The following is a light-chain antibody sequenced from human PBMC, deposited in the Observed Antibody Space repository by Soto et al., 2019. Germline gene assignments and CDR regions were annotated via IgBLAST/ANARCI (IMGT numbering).Light chain of an antibody. J-gene: IGKJ2*01. V-gene: IGKV3-20*01. CDR2: GAS. Sequence: EIVLTQSPGTLSLSPGERATLSCRASQSIINTYLAWYQKKPSQAPRLLIYGASTRATDIPDRFSGSGSATDFTLTISRLEPEDLAVYYCHHYGRSPGTFGQGTKLEIK. CDR1: QSIINTY. CDR3: HHYGRSPGT.